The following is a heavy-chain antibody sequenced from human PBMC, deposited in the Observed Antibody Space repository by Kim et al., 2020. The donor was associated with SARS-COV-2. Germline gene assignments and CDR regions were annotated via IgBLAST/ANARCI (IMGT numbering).Heavy chain of an antibody. V-gene: IGHV4-31*02. Sequence: YNPSLKRRVTISVDTSKNQFSLKLSSVTAADTAVYYCARDRGGSYAHFDYWGQGTLVTVSS. J-gene: IGHJ4*02. D-gene: IGHD1-26*01. CDR3: ARDRGGSYAHFDY.